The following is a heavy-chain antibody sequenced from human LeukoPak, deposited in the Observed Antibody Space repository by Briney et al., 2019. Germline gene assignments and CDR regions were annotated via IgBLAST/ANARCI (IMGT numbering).Heavy chain of an antibody. V-gene: IGHV3-30*02. J-gene: IGHJ4*02. Sequence: PGGSLRPSCAASGFTFSSYGMHWVRQAPGKGLEWVAFIRYDGSNKYYADSVKGRFTISRDNSKNTLYLQMNSLRAEDTAVYYCAKDLWFGDGDPSDYWGQGTLVTVSS. CDR3: AKDLWFGDGDPSDY. CDR2: IRYDGSNK. D-gene: IGHD3-10*01. CDR1: GFTFSSYG.